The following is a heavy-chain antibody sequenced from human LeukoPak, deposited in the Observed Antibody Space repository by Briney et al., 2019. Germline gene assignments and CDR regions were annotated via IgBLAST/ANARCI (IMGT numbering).Heavy chain of an antibody. CDR1: GFPFSSYS. V-gene: IGHV3-7*01. CDR3: ARRYFDY. J-gene: IGHJ4*02. CDR2: IKQDGSEK. Sequence: GGSLRLSCAASGFPFSSYSMTWVRQAPGKGLEWVANIKQDGSEKYYVDSVKGRFTISRDNAKNSLYLQMNSLRAEDTAVYYCARRYFDYWGQGTLVTVSS.